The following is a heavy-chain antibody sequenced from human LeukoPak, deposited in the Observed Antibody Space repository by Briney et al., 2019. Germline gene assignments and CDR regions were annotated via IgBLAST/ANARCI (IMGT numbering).Heavy chain of an antibody. CDR2: ISSSSTI. D-gene: IGHD2-15*01. CDR1: GFTFSSYS. Sequence: GGSLRLSCAASGFTFSSYSMNWVRQAPGKGLEWVSYISSSSTIYYADSVKGRFTISRDNAKNSLYLQMNSLRAEDTAVYYCARARVVWSPFDYWGQGTLVTVSS. J-gene: IGHJ4*02. CDR3: ARARVVWSPFDY. V-gene: IGHV3-48*01.